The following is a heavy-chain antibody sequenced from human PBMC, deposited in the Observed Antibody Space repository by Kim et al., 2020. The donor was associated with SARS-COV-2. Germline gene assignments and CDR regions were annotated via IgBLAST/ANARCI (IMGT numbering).Heavy chain of an antibody. J-gene: IGHJ6*02. CDR3: GEVMTAIFSDGLDV. CDR1: GFTFSNYW. CDR2: SYNDGTRI. Sequence: GGSLRLSCAASGFTFSNYWMHWVRQAPGKGLEWVSRSYNDGTRISYADSVKGRFTISSDNAKNTLFLQVNRLRAEDTAVYYCGEVMTAIFSDGLDVWGQGTTVTVSS. V-gene: IGHV3-74*01. D-gene: IGHD2-21*02.